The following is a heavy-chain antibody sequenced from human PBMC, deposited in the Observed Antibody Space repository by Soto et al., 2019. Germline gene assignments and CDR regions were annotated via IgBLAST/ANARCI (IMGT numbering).Heavy chain of an antibody. CDR2: ISGSGGST. J-gene: IGHJ5*02. V-gene: IGHV3-23*01. CDR3: AKDRRGIVVVVAATPDYNWFDP. Sequence: PGGSLRLSCAASGFTFSSYAMSWVRRAPGKGLEWVSAISGSGGSTYYADSVKGRFTISRDNSKNTLYLQMNSLRAEDTAVYYCAKDRRGIVVVVAATPDYNWFDPWGQGTRVTVSS. CDR1: GFTFSSYA. D-gene: IGHD2-15*01.